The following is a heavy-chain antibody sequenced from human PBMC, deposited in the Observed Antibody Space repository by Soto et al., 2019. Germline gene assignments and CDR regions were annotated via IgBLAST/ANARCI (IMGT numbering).Heavy chain of an antibody. V-gene: IGHV4-59*12. CDR3: VRDGTKTLRDWFDP. J-gene: IGHJ5*02. Sequence: SETLSLTCTVSGGSISSYYWSWIRQPPGKGLEWIGYIFYRGSTNYNPSLKSRVMMSVDTSKKQFSLRLRSVTAADTAVYYCVRDGTKTLRDWFDPWGQGISVTVSS. CDR2: IFYRGST. D-gene: IGHD1-1*01. CDR1: GGSISSYY.